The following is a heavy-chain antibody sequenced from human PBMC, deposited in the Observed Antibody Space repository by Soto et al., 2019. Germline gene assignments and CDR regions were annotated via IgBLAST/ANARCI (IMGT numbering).Heavy chain of an antibody. V-gene: IGHV2-26*01. CDR2: IFSNDEK. D-gene: IGHD3-9*01. CDR1: GVSLSNARMG. J-gene: IGHJ6*02. Sequence: GSGPTLVNPTETLTLTCTVSGVSLSNARMGVSWIRQPPGKALEWLAHIFSNDEKSYSTSLKSRLTISKDTSKSQVVLTMTNMDPVDTATYYCARTYYDILTGYPYYYYYGMDVWGQGTTVTVSS. CDR3: ARTYYDILTGYPYYYYYGMDV.